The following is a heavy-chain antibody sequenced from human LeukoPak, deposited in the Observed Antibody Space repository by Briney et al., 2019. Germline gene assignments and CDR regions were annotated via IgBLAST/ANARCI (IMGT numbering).Heavy chain of an antibody. D-gene: IGHD4-17*01. CDR2: IKSKTDGGTT. CDR3: TTDFSTVTTINYYYYYGMDV. CDR1: GFTFSNAW. J-gene: IGHJ6*02. Sequence: GGSLRLSCAASGFTFSNAWMSWVRQAPGKGLEWVGRIKSKTDGGTTDYAAPVKGRFTISRDDSKNTLYLQMNSLKTEDTAVYYCTTDFSTVTTINYYYYYGMDVWGQGTTVTVSS. V-gene: IGHV3-15*01.